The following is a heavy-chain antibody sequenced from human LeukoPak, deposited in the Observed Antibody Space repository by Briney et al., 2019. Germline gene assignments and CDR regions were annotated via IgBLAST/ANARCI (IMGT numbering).Heavy chain of an antibody. D-gene: IGHD2-8*01. Sequence: GSLRLSCAASGFTFSSYALNLVRQAPGRGLGWVSGFSCSGCNTYYADSVKGRFTISRDNSKNTLYLQMNSLRAEDTAVYYCANGNRCTSPNCLGYYYFYMDVWGKGTTVTVSS. CDR2: FSCSGCNT. CDR3: ANGNRCTSPNCLGYYYFYMDV. J-gene: IGHJ6*03. CDR1: GFTFSSYA. V-gene: IGHV3-23*01.